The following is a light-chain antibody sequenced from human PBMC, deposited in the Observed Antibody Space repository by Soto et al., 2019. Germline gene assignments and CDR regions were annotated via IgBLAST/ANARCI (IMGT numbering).Light chain of an antibody. CDR1: SSDVGGYNY. CDR2: DVN. J-gene: IGLJ1*01. Sequence: TSSDVGGYNYVSWYQQHPGKAPKLMIYDVNKRPSGVPDRFSGSKSGNTASLTISGLQAEDEADYYCCSFAGDPYVFGTGTKVTVL. CDR3: CSFAGDPYV. V-gene: IGLV2-11*01.